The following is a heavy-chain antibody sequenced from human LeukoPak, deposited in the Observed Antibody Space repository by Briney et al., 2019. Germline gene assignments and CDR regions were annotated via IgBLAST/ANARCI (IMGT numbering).Heavy chain of an antibody. Sequence: GASVKVSCKASGYTFTSYGISWVRQAPGQGLEWMGGFDPEVGKTIYAQKFQGRVTMTEDTSTDTAYMELSSLRSEDTAVYYCATRYCSGGSCPNYYYYYINVWGKGTTVTISS. CDR2: FDPEVGKT. CDR1: GYTFTSYG. J-gene: IGHJ6*03. V-gene: IGHV1-24*01. D-gene: IGHD2-15*01. CDR3: ATRYCSGGSCPNYYYYYINV.